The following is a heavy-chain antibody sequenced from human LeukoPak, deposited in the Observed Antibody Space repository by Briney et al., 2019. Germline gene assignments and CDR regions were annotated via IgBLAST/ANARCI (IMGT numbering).Heavy chain of an antibody. CDR2: FYHGGST. CDR1: GYSISTGYY. CDR3: ARDSGTTGEVKFDP. Sequence: SETLSLTCTVSGYSISTGYYWDWIRQPPGKGLEWIGTFYHGGSTYYNPSLKSRVTMSVDTSKNQLSLKMISVTAADTAVYYCARDSGTTGEVKFDPWGQGTLVIVSS. V-gene: IGHV4-38-2*02. J-gene: IGHJ5*02. D-gene: IGHD3-10*01.